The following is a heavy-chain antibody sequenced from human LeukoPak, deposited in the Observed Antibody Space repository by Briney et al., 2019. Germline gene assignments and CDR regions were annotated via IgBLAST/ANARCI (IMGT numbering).Heavy chain of an antibody. J-gene: IGHJ5*02. D-gene: IGHD4-23*01. V-gene: IGHV4-61*01. CDR2: NYYTGST. CDR1: GGSVSSGSYY. CDR3: ARDRVGGYNWFDP. Sequence: SETLSLTCTVSGGSVSSGSYYWSWIRQPPGKGLEWIGYNYYTGSTNYNPSLKSRVTISVDTSKNQFSLKLSSVTAADTAVYYCARDRVGGYNWFDPWGQGTLVAVSS.